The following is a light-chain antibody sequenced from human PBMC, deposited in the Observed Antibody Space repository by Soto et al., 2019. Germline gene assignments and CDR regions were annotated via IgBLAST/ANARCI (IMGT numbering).Light chain of an antibody. V-gene: IGLV2-14*01. Sequence: QAVGTQRAGVSGSPGQSIAISCTGTSSDVGGYNYVSWYQQHPGKAPKLMIYEVSNRPSGVSNRFSGSKSGNTASLTISGLQAEDEADYYCSSYTSSSTYVFGTGTKVTVL. CDR3: SSYTSSSTYV. CDR1: SSDVGGYNY. CDR2: EVS. J-gene: IGLJ1*01.